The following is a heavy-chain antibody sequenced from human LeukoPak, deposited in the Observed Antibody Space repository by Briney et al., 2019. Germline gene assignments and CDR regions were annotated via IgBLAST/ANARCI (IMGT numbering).Heavy chain of an antibody. V-gene: IGHV3-23*01. J-gene: IGHJ3*02. D-gene: IGHD4-17*01. CDR2: ISGSGGST. Sequence: GGSLRLSCAASGFTFSSYAMSWVRQAPGKGLEWVSAISGSGGSTYYADSVKGRFTISRDNSKNTLYLQMNSLRAEDTAVYYCAKGFMTTVTALGAFDIWGQGTIVTVSS. CDR1: GFTFSSYA. CDR3: AKGFMTTVTALGAFDI.